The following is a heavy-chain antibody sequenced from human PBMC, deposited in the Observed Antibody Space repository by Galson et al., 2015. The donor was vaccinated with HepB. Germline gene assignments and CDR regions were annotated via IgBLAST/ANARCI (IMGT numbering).Heavy chain of an antibody. Sequence: SLRLSCAGSGFFFGSFWMSWVRQAPGKGLEWVANIKQGGSEKYFVDSVKGRFTISRDNAKNSLYLQMNTLRAEDTAVYYCARMNYYDSGGYYHLYYFDYWGQGALVTVSS. J-gene: IGHJ4*02. D-gene: IGHD3-22*01. V-gene: IGHV3-7*03. CDR3: ARMNYYDSGGYYHLYYFDY. CDR1: GFFFGSFW. CDR2: IKQGGSEK.